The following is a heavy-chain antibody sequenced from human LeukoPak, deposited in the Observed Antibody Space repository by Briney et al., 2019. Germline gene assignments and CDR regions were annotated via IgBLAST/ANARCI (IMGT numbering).Heavy chain of an antibody. D-gene: IGHD2-15*01. CDR1: GYTLTSYG. J-gene: IGHJ5*02. CDR2: ISAYNGNT. Sequence: ASVKVSCKASGYTLTSYGISWVRQAPGQGLEWMGWISAYNGNTNYAQKLQGRVTMTTDTSTSTAYMELRSLRSDDTAVYYCARMIVVVVAATTSGMGDWFDPWGQGTLVTVSS. CDR3: ARMIVVVVAATTSGMGDWFDP. V-gene: IGHV1-18*01.